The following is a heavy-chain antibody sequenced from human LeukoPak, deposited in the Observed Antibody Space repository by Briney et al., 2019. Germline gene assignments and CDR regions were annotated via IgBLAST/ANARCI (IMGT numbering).Heavy chain of an antibody. CDR3: ARDSTGTVFDL. CDR1: GFTFISYW. J-gene: IGHJ4*02. V-gene: IGHV3-7*04. Sequence: PGGALRLSCVASGFTFISYWMTWVRQAPGKGLEGVAQISQDGTESYSVDSVRGRFTISRDNAKNSVYLQMNSLRPEDTAVYYCARDSTGTVFDLWGQGTLVTVSS. CDR2: ISQDGTES. D-gene: IGHD1-1*01.